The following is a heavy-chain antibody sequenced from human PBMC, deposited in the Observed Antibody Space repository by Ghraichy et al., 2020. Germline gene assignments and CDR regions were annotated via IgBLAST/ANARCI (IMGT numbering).Heavy chain of an antibody. Sequence: GESLNISCAASGFTFSSYGMHWVRQAPGKGLEWVAVIWYDGSNKYYADSVKGRFTISRDNSKNTLYLQMNSLRAEDTAVYYCARDRGDSSGYYLFYGYYGMDVWGQGTTVTVSS. CDR2: IWYDGSNK. CDR1: GFTFSSYG. CDR3: ARDRGDSSGYYLFYGYYGMDV. J-gene: IGHJ6*02. D-gene: IGHD3-22*01. V-gene: IGHV3-33*01.